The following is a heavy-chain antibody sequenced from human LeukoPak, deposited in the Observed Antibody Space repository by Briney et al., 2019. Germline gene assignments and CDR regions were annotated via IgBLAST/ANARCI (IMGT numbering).Heavy chain of an antibody. CDR1: GFTFSSYA. Sequence: HAGGSLRLSCVASGFTFSSYAMSWVRQAPGKGLEWVSAISGSGGSTYYADSVKGRFTISRDNSKNTLYLQMNSLRAEDTAVYYCAKVRFFRRPFYFDYWGQGTLVTVSS. CDR3: AKVRFFRRPFYFDY. CDR2: ISGSGGST. V-gene: IGHV3-23*01. D-gene: IGHD3-3*01. J-gene: IGHJ4*02.